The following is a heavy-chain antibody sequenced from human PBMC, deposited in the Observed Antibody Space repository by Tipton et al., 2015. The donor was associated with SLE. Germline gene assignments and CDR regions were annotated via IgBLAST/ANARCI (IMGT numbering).Heavy chain of an antibody. V-gene: IGHV4-30-2*01. Sequence: TLSLTCAVSGGSISSDGYSWSWIRQPPGKGLEWIGYIYHSESTYYNPSLKSRVTISVDRSKNQFSLKLSSVTAADTAVYYCARVVKDLGFDLWGRGTLVTVSS. D-gene: IGHD2-21*01. CDR1: GGSISSDGYS. CDR2: IYHSEST. J-gene: IGHJ2*01. CDR3: ARVVKDLGFDL.